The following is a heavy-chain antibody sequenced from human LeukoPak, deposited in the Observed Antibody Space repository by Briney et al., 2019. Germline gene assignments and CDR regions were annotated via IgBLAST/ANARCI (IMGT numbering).Heavy chain of an antibody. Sequence: SVKVSCKASGYTFTGYYMHWVRQAPGQGLEWMGRIIPILGIANYAQKFQGRVTITADKSTSTAYMELSSLRSEDTAVYYCARVDIVVVPAAITQYRDYYYYGMDVWGQGTTVTVSS. V-gene: IGHV1-69*04. CDR3: ARVDIVVVPAAITQYRDYYYYGMDV. CDR1: GYTFTGYY. CDR2: IIPILGIA. J-gene: IGHJ6*02. D-gene: IGHD2-2*02.